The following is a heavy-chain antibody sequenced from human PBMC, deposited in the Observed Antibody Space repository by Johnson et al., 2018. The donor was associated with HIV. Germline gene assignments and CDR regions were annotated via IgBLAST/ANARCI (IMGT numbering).Heavy chain of an antibody. Sequence: VQLVESGGGLVQPGGSLRLSCAASGFTFSSYWMSWVRQAPGKGLEWVANIKQDGSEKYYVDSVKGRFTISRDNAKNSLYLQMNSLRAEDTAVYYCARDQHNDYDSSERAFDIWGQGTMVTVSS. J-gene: IGHJ3*02. V-gene: IGHV3-7*05. CDR1: GFTFSSYW. D-gene: IGHD3-22*01. CDR2: IKQDGSEK. CDR3: ARDQHNDYDSSERAFDI.